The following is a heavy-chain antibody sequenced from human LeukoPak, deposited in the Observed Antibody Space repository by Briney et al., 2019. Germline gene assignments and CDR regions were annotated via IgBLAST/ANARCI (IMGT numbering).Heavy chain of an antibody. CDR2: IYYSGST. V-gene: IGHV4-39*07. D-gene: IGHD6-13*01. CDR3: ARAHSIASYYYGVDV. CDR1: GGSVISGSSY. J-gene: IGHJ6*02. Sequence: PSETLSLTCTVSGGSVISGSSYWGWIRHPPGKGLEWIGNIYYSGSTYYNPSLQSRVTISVDTSQNQFSLTLSSVTAADTAVYYCARAHSIASYYYGVDVWGQGTTVTVSS.